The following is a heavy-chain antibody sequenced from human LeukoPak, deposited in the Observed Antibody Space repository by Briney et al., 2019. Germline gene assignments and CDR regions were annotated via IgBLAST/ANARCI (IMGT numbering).Heavy chain of an antibody. J-gene: IGHJ4*02. CDR2: ISSSSSYI. Sequence: GGSLRLSCAASGFNFSSYSMNWVRQAPGKGLEWVSSISSSSSYIYYADSVKGRFTISRDNAKNSLYLQMNSLRAEDTAVYYCARVRAAYGDYWGQGTLVTVSS. CDR3: ARVRAAYGDY. D-gene: IGHD6-13*01. V-gene: IGHV3-21*01. CDR1: GFNFSSYS.